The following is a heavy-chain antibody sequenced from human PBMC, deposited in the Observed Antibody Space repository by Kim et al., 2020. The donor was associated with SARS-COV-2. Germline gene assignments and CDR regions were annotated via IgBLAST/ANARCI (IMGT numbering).Heavy chain of an antibody. J-gene: IGHJ6*02. CDR3: AKDRGLQLWSTYYYALDV. D-gene: IGHD5-18*01. CDR1: GFTFSTYG. CDR2: ISYDGSNK. V-gene: IGHV3-30*18. Sequence: GGSLRLSCAASGFTFSTYGMHWVRQAPGKGLEWVAVISYDGSNKYYADSLKGRFTISRDNSKNTPYLQMNSLGAEDTAVYYCAKDRGLQLWSTYYYALDVCGQGTTVPVSS.